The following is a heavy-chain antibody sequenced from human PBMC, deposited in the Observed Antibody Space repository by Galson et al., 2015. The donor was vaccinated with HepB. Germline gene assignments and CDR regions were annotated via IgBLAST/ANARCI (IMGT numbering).Heavy chain of an antibody. CDR2: LFYSGSP. Sequence: SETLSLTCTVSRDSISSSYWSWIRQPPGKGLEWIGYLFYSGSPSYNPSLKSRITTSVDMSKNQFFLRLSSVTAADTAVYYCARMRYRGIMYYGMDVWGQGTTVTVSS. CDR1: RDSISSSY. V-gene: IGHV4-59*08. CDR3: ARMRYRGIMYYGMDV. D-gene: IGHD3-10*01. J-gene: IGHJ6*02.